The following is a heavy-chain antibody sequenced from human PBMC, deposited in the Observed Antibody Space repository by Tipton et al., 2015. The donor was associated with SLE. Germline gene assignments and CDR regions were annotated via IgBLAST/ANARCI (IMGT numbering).Heavy chain of an antibody. CDR1: LYSIGSGFY. CDR3: AAMYGDARTNWFDS. J-gene: IGHJ5*01. CDR2: MHHNGST. Sequence: TLSLTCTVSLYSIGSGFYWDWVRQAPGKGLEWVATMHHNGSTYYNPSLRSRVAVSMDTSRNQFSLRLKSVTAADTALYYCAAMYGDARTNWFDSWGQGTLVTVSS. V-gene: IGHV4-38-2*02. D-gene: IGHD4-17*01.